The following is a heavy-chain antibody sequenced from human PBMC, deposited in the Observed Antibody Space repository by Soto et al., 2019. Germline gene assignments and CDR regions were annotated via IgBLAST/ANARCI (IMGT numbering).Heavy chain of an antibody. V-gene: IGHV1-8*01. J-gene: IGHJ4*02. Sequence: ASVKVSCKASGYTFTSYDINWVRQATGQGLEWMGWMNPNSGNTGYAQKFQGRVTMTTDESTSTAYMELSSLRSEDTAVYYCARQAAYYFDYWGQGTLVTVS. CDR2: MNPNSGNT. CDR1: GYTFTSYD. D-gene: IGHD6-13*01. CDR3: ARQAAYYFDY.